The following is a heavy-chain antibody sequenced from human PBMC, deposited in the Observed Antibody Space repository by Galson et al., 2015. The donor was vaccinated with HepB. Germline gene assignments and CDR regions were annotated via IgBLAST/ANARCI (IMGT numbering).Heavy chain of an antibody. J-gene: IGHJ6*02. CDR1: GDSVSSNSAA. CDR3: AREAVTVVPAAIPYSSSYYYYGMDV. Sequence: AISGDSVSSNSAAWNWIRQSPSRGLEWLGRTYYRSKWYNDYAVSVKSRITINPDTSKNQFSLQLNSVTPEDTAVYYCAREAVTVVPAAIPYSSSYYYYGMDVWGQGTTVTVSS. D-gene: IGHD2-2*01. CDR2: TYYRSKWYN. V-gene: IGHV6-1*01.